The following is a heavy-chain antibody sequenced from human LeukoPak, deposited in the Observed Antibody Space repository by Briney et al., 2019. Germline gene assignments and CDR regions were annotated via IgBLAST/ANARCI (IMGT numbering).Heavy chain of an antibody. CDR1: GGSISTSSYY. CDR2: IYYSGST. CDR3: ARRLWGSHRLDC. V-gene: IGHV4-39*01. J-gene: IGHJ4*02. D-gene: IGHD3-16*02. Sequence: PSETLSLTCTVSGGSISTSSYYWGWVRQPPGKGLEWIGSIYYSGSTYYNPSLKSRVTISLDTSRNQFSLKLTSVTAADMAVYYCARRLWGSHRLDCWGQGTVVTVSS.